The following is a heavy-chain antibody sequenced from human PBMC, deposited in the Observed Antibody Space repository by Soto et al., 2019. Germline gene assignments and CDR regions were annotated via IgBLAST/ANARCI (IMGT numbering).Heavy chain of an antibody. CDR3: AKEDCSGGSCYVGWFDP. J-gene: IGHJ5*02. D-gene: IGHD2-15*01. V-gene: IGHV3-30*18. CDR1: GFTFSSYG. CDR2: ISYDGSNK. Sequence: QVQLVESGGGVVQPGRSLRLSCAASGFTFSSYGIHWVRQAPGKGMEWVAVISYDGSNKYYADSVKGRFTISRDNSRNTLYLQLNSLRAEDTAVYYCAKEDCSGGSCYVGWFDPWGQCTLVTVSS.